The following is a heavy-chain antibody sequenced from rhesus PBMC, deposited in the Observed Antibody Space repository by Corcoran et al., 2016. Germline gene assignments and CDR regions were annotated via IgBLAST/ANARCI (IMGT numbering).Heavy chain of an antibody. CDR1: GYSISSGYY. Sequence: QMQLQESGPGLVKPSETLSLTCAVSGYSISSGYYWGWIRQPPGKGLEWIGSIYGSGGGNYLNPSLKSRVTLSVDTSKNQFSLKLSSVTAADTAVYYCARVGSSWSEWDTVGTEWYFDLWGPGTPITISS. CDR3: ARVGSSWSEWDTVGTEWYFDL. V-gene: IGHV4S14*01. CDR2: IYGSGGGN. D-gene: IGHD5-42*01. J-gene: IGHJ2*01.